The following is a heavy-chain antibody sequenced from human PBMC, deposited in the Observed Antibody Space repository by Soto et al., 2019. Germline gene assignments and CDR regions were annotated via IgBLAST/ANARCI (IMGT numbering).Heavy chain of an antibody. D-gene: IGHD3-10*01. V-gene: IGHV4-39*01. CDR2: IYYSGST. Sequence: QLQLQESGPGLVKPSETLSLTCTVSGGSISSSSYYWGWIRQPPGKGLEWIGSIYYSGSTYYNPSLKSRVTLSVDTSKNQFSLKLSSVTAADTAVYYCARQKGKLWFGELLSPNFDYWGQGTLVTVSS. J-gene: IGHJ4*02. CDR3: ARQKGKLWFGELLSPNFDY. CDR1: GGSISSSSYY.